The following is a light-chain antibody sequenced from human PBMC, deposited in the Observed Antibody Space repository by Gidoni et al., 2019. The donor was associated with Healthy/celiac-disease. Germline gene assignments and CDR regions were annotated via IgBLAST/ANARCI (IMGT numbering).Light chain of an antibody. Sequence: ELVSTQSAATRSWSPGERATLACRASLSVSICLDWYQQKPGEAPRLIIYEASNTATGIPAKFSGSGSGTDFTLTISSLEPEDFAVYHCQQRSNWPPLTFGGGTKVEIK. CDR3: QQRSNWPPLT. J-gene: IGKJ4*01. CDR2: EAS. CDR1: LSVSIC. V-gene: IGKV3-11*01.